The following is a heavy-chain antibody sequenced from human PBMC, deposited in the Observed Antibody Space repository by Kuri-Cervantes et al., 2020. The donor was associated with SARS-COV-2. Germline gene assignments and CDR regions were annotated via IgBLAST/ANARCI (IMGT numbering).Heavy chain of an antibody. D-gene: IGHD3-10*01. CDR3: AVIMVQGVIILDY. CDR1: GYTFTSYG. V-gene: IGHV1-46*03. Sequence: ASVTVSCKPSGYTFTSYGISWVRQAPGQGLEWVGIINPRGGSTSYAQKFQGRVTITRDTSTSTVYMEPGSLRSEDTAVYYCAVIMVQGVIILDYWGQGTLVTVSS. CDR2: INPRGGST. J-gene: IGHJ4*02.